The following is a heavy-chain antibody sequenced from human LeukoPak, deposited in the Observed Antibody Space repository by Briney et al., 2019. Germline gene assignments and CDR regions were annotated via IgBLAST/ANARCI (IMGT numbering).Heavy chain of an antibody. CDR1: GFTFSTYG. D-gene: IGHD6-19*01. V-gene: IGHV3-30*18. Sequence: GGSLRLSCAASGFTFSTYGMHWVRQAPGKGLEWVAVISYDGSNKYYADSVKGRFTISRDNSKNTLYLQMNSLRAEDTAVYYCAKDQTRWQWLTQYLEYWGQGTLVTVSS. CDR2: ISYDGSNK. CDR3: AKDQTRWQWLTQYLEY. J-gene: IGHJ4*02.